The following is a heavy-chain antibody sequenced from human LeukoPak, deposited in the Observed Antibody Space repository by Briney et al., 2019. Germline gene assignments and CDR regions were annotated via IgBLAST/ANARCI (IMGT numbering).Heavy chain of an antibody. CDR1: GGSFSGYY. CDR3: ARGVDTEVVDDAFDI. CDR2: INHSGST. V-gene: IGHV4-34*01. Sequence: SETLSLTCAVYGGSFSGYYGSWIRQPPGKGLEWIGEINHSGSTNYNPSLKSRVTISVDTSKNQFSLKLSSVPAADTAVYYFARGVDTEVVDDAFDIWGQGTMVTVSS. J-gene: IGHJ3*02. D-gene: IGHD2-15*01.